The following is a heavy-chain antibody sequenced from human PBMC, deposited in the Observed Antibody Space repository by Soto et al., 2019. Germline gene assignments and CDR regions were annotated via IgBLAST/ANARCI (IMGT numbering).Heavy chain of an antibody. CDR2: VNGDGSST. Sequence: GGSLRLSCAASGFTFSNCWMHWVRQAPGKGLVWVSRVNGDGSSTFYANSVKGRFTISRDNAENTVFLQMDSLRAEDTAVYYCARDNWNTVWGQGTVVTVSS. D-gene: IGHD1-20*01. J-gene: IGHJ3*01. CDR3: ARDNWNTV. V-gene: IGHV3-74*01. CDR1: GFTFSNCW.